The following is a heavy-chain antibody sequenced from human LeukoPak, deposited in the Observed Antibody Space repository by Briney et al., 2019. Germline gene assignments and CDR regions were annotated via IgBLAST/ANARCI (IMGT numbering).Heavy chain of an antibody. D-gene: IGHD3-16*01. J-gene: IGHJ6*02. CDR2: INHNGNVN. Sequence: GGSLRLSCTASGFTFSNFWMGWVRQAPGKGLEWVASINHNGNVNYYVDSVKGRFTISRDNAKNSLYLQMSNLRAEDTAVYFCARGGGLDVWGQGATVTVSS. V-gene: IGHV3-7*03. CDR1: GFTFSNFW. CDR3: ARGGGLDV.